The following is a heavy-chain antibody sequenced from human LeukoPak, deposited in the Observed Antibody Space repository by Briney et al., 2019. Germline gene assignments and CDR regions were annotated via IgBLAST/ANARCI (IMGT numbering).Heavy chain of an antibody. CDR2: IYTSGST. D-gene: IGHD6-19*01. V-gene: IGHV4-4*07. Sequence: SETLSLTCTVSGGSISSYYWSWIRQPAGKGLEWIGRIYTSGSTNYNPSLKSRVTISVDTSKNQFSLKLSSVTAADTAVYYCALTYSSGWYPYYFDYWGQGTLVTVSS. J-gene: IGHJ4*02. CDR1: GGSISSYY. CDR3: ALTYSSGWYPYYFDY.